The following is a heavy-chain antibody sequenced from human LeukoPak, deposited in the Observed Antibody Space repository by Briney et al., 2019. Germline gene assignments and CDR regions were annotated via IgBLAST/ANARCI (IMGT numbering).Heavy chain of an antibody. V-gene: IGHV4-59*01. CDR1: GGSISSYY. CDR3: ARGRSPYDILTGDDP. J-gene: IGHJ5*02. Sequence: SETLSLTCTVSGGSISSYYWSWIRQPPGKGLEWIGYIYYSGSTNCNPSLKSRVTISVDTSKNQFSLKLSSVTAADTAVYYCARGRSPYDILTGDDPWGQGTLVTVSS. D-gene: IGHD3-9*01. CDR2: IYYSGST.